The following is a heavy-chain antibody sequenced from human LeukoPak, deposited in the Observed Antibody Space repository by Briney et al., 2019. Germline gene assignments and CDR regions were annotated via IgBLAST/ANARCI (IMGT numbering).Heavy chain of an antibody. CDR2: ISSSSSTI. CDR1: GFTFSSYS. J-gene: IGHJ3*02. Sequence: GGSLRLSCAASGFTFSSYSMNWVRQAPGKGLEWVSYISSSSSTIYYADSVKGRFTISRDNAKNSLYLQMNSLRAEDTAVYYCARDATRGYSGYGVQPGDPPGAFDIWGQGTMVTVSS. D-gene: IGHD5-12*01. V-gene: IGHV3-48*04. CDR3: ARDATRGYSGYGVQPGDPPGAFDI.